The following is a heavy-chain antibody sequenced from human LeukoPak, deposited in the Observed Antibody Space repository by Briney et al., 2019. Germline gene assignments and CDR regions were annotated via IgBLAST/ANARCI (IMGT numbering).Heavy chain of an antibody. CDR3: GSPRRGY. Sequence: PGGSLRLSCAASGFTFSSIWMSWVRQAPGKGLEWVANINQDGREKYYVDSVKGRFTISRDNAKNSPYLQMNSLRAEDTAVYFCGSPRRGYWGQGTLVTVSS. CDR1: GFTFSSIW. V-gene: IGHV3-7*01. CDR2: INQDGREK. J-gene: IGHJ4*02.